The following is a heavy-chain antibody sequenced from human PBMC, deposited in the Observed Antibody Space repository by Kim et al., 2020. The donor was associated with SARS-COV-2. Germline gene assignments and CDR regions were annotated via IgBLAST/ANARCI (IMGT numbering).Heavy chain of an antibody. D-gene: IGHD4-17*01. CDR3: ARDWEHDYGDYVIDY. J-gene: IGHJ4*02. V-gene: IGHV1-18*01. Sequence: QKLQGRVTMTTDTSTSTAYMELRSLRSDDTAVYYCARDWEHDYGDYVIDYWGQGTLVTVSS.